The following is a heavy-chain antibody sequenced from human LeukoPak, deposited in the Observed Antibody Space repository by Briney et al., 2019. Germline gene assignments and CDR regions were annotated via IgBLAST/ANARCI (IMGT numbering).Heavy chain of an antibody. J-gene: IGHJ4*02. CDR1: GYTFTNYD. CDR2: IHPKSGDT. Sequence: ASVKVSCKASGYTFTNYDINWVRQAPGQGLEWMGWIHPKSGDTHYAQKFLGRVTLTRDTSTTIVYMELTWLTSDDTAVYYCSRGSGISFGGIDYWGQGTLVTVSS. D-gene: IGHD3-16*01. CDR3: SRGSGISFGGIDY. V-gene: IGHV1-2*02.